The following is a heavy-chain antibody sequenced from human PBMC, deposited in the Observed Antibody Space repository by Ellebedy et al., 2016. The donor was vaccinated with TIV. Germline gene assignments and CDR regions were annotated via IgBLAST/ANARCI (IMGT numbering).Heavy chain of an antibody. D-gene: IGHD1-26*01. V-gene: IGHV3-11*01. CDR2: IPYTGNNL. Sequence: GESLKISCAASGFNFNDYYMSWVRQAPGKGLEWISSIPYTGNNLYYADSVKGRFTISRDNGKNSVFLQMNSLRAEDTAVYYCARVVTVGGTEHFDYWGRGTLVTVSS. J-gene: IGHJ4*02. CDR1: GFNFNDYY. CDR3: ARVVTVGGTEHFDY.